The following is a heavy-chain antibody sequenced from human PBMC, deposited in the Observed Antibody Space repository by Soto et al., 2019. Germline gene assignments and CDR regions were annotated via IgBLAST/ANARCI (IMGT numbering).Heavy chain of an antibody. CDR1: GGPINSYP. CDR3: ARDMHAGFTHYFGP. Sequence: SETLSLTCIVSGGPINSYPWSWIRQFPGKGREWIAYTSYTGNTNYTPSLKSRLTTSMDTSKNQLSLKLTSMTAAHTAFYYCARDMHAGFTHYFGPWGQGTLATVSS. D-gene: IGHD1-26*01. V-gene: IGHV4-59*01. J-gene: IGHJ5*02. CDR2: TSYTGNT.